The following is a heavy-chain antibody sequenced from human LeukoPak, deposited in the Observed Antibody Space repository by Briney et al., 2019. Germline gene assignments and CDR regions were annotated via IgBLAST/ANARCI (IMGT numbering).Heavy chain of an antibody. J-gene: IGHJ4*02. V-gene: IGHV3-21*01. Sequence: PGGSLRLSCAASGFTFSSYSINWVRQAPGKGLEWVASISMSSSYIYYAESVKCRFTISRYNAKNSLYRQMNRLRAEDTAAYYCASNLPYVDTGYSGQGTPVTVSS. D-gene: IGHD5-18*01. CDR2: ISMSSSYI. CDR3: ASNLPYVDTGY. CDR1: GFTFSSYS.